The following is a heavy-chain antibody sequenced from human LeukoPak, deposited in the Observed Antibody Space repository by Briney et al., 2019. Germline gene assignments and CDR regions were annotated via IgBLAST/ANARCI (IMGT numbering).Heavy chain of an antibody. CDR3: ASGLNDFWSGYYQDYYYYYYMDV. CDR1: GGTFSSYA. D-gene: IGHD3-3*01. CDR2: IIPIFGTA. Sequence: SSVKVSCKASGGTFSSYAISWVRQAPGQGLEWMGGIIPIFGTANYAQKFQGRVTITTDESTSTAYMELSGLRSEDTAVYYCASGLNDFWSGYYQDYYYYYYMDVWGKGTTVTVSS. V-gene: IGHV1-69*05. J-gene: IGHJ6*03.